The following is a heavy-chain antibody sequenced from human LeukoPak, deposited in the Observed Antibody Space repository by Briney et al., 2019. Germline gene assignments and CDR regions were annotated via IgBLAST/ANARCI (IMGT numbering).Heavy chain of an antibody. CDR3: ARARPTVTDDYDAFDI. Sequence: PSETLSLTCAVYGGSFSAYYWSWIRQPPGKGLEWIGDINHSGSTNDNPSLESRVTISVDTSKNQFSLKLSSVTAADTADYYCARARPTVTDDYDAFDIWGQGTMVTVSS. CDR2: INHSGST. D-gene: IGHD4-17*01. J-gene: IGHJ3*02. CDR1: GGSFSAYY. V-gene: IGHV4-34*01.